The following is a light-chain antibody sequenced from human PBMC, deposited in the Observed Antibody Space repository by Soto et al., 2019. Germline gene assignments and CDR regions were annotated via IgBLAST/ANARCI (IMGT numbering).Light chain of an antibody. CDR1: SSDVGVYNY. CDR3: CSYAGRYTYV. Sequence: QSARTQPRSVSGSPGQSVSISCTGTSSDVGVYNYVSWYQQHPGKAPKVMIYDVSKRPSGVPDRFSGSKSGNTASLTISGLQSEDEADYYCCSYAGRYTYVFGSGTKVTVL. J-gene: IGLJ1*01. V-gene: IGLV2-11*01. CDR2: DVS.